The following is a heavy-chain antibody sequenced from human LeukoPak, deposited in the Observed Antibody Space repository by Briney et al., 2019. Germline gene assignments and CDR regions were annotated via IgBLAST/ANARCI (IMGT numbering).Heavy chain of an antibody. D-gene: IGHD2-2*01. V-gene: IGHV3-23*01. J-gene: IGHJ3*02. Sequence: GGSLRLSCAASGFTFSSYAMSWVRQAPGKGLEWVSAISGSGGSTYYADSVEGRFTISRDNSKNTLYLQMNSLRAEDTAVYYRAKDLERGYCSSTSCLDAFDIWGQGTMVTVSS. CDR2: ISGSGGST. CDR3: AKDLERGYCSSTSCLDAFDI. CDR1: GFTFSSYA.